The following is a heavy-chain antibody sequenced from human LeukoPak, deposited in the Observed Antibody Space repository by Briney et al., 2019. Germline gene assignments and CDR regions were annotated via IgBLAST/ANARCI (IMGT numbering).Heavy chain of an antibody. CDR1: GFTFSSYA. J-gene: IGHJ3*02. CDR3: ARDRALYGDPDAFDI. V-gene: IGHV3-30-3*01. D-gene: IGHD4-17*01. Sequence: GGSLRLSCAASGFTFSSYAMHWVRQAPGKGLEWVAVISYDGGNKYYADSVKGRFTISRDNSKNTLYLQMNSLRAEDTAVYYCARDRALYGDPDAFDIWGQGTMVTVSS. CDR2: ISYDGGNK.